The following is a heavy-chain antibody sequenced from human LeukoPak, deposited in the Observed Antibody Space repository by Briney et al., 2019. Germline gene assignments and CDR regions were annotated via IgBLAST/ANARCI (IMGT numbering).Heavy chain of an antibody. CDR2: INHSGST. J-gene: IGHJ5*02. CDR3: ARRRRGTIFGVNWFDP. Sequence: SETLSLTCAVYGGSFSGYYWSWIRQPPGKGLEWIGEINHSGSTNYNPSLKSRVTISVDTSKNQFSLKLSSVTAADTAVYYCARRRRGTIFGVNWFDPWGQGTLVTVSS. CDR1: GGSFSGYY. D-gene: IGHD3-3*01. V-gene: IGHV4-34*01.